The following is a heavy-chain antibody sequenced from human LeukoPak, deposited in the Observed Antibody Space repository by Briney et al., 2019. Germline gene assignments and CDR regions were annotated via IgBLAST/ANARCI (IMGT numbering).Heavy chain of an antibody. CDR2: IYTSGST. J-gene: IGHJ5*02. CDR3: ARVSGRGDGYNP. CDR1: GYSISSGYY. V-gene: IGHV4-61*02. D-gene: IGHD5-24*01. Sequence: SETLSLTCTVSGYSISSGYYWSWIRQPAGKGLEWIGRIYTSGSTNYNPSLKSRVTISVDTSKNQFTLNLSSVTAADTAVYYCARVSGRGDGYNPWGQGNLVTVSS.